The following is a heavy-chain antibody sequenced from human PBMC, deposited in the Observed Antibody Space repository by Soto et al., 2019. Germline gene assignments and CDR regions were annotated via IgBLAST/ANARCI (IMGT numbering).Heavy chain of an antibody. J-gene: IGHJ6*02. D-gene: IGHD3-9*01. CDR3: AKYVWGITIFGGMDV. V-gene: IGHV3-23*01. CDR1: GFAFSTHA. CDR2: ITPSGDNT. Sequence: GGSLRLSCAASGFAFSTHAMNRVRHAPGKGLAWVSSITPSGDNTYYADSVKGRFTISRDNSKNTLSLQMNSLRVEDSAVYYCAKYVWGITIFGGMDVWGQGTTVTVCS.